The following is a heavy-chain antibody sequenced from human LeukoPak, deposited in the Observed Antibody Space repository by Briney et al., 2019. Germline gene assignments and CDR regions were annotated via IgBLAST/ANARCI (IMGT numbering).Heavy chain of an antibody. CDR3: ARELLTGLETPFDC. CDR1: GFTFSDYY. Sequence: PGGSLRLSCAASGFTFSDYYMSWIRQAPGKGLEWVSYISSSGSTIYYADSVKGRFTISRDNAKNSLYLEMSSLRAEDTAVYYCARELLTGLETPFDCWGQGTRVTVSS. J-gene: IGHJ4*02. V-gene: IGHV3-11*01. D-gene: IGHD2/OR15-2a*01. CDR2: ISSSGSTI.